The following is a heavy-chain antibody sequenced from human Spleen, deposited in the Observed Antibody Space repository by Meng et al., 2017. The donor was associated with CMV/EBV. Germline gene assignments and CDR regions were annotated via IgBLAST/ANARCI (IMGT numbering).Heavy chain of an antibody. CDR2: ILNGGNIK. D-gene: IGHD3-10*01. J-gene: IGHJ4*02. CDR3: ARDLRGGGLDS. V-gene: IGHV3-30-3*01. CDR1: GFTFSSYA. Sequence: GGSLRLSCAASGFTFSSYAMHWVRQAPGKGLEWVAIILNGGNIKYYGDSAKGRFSISKDNSENTLFLQMNSLKTEDTAVYYCARDLRGGGLDSWGQGTLVTVSS.